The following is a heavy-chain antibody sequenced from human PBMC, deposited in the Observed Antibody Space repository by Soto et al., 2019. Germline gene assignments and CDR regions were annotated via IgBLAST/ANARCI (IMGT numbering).Heavy chain of an antibody. D-gene: IGHD2-2*01. CDR2: ISAYNGNT. CDR3: ARDLTDIVVVPALWDAFDI. J-gene: IGHJ3*02. CDR1: GYTFTSYG. Sequence: GASVKVSCKASGYTFTSYGISWVRQAPGQGLEWMGWISAYNGNTNYAQKLQGRVTMTTDTSTSTAYMELRSLRSDDTAVYYCARDLTDIVVVPALWDAFDIWGQGTMVTVSS. V-gene: IGHV1-18*01.